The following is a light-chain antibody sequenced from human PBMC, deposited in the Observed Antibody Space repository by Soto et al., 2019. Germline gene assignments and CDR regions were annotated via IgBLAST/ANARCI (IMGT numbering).Light chain of an antibody. Sequence: VLSQSPVTLSLSPGERATLSCRSSQSVSSSYLAWYQQKPGQAPRLLIYGASSRATGIPDRFSGSGSGTDFTLTISRLEPEDFAVYYCQQYGSSPWTFGQGTKVDIK. V-gene: IGKV3-20*01. J-gene: IGKJ1*01. CDR1: QSVSSSY. CDR2: GAS. CDR3: QQYGSSPWT.